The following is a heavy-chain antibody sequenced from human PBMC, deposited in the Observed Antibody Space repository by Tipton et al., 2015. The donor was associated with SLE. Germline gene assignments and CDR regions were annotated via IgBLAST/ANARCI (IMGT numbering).Heavy chain of an antibody. CDR3: TRGPARPNY. CDR2: IRSKAYGGTT. D-gene: IGHD6-25*01. V-gene: IGHV3-49*04. J-gene: IGHJ4*02. Sequence: SLRLSCTASGFTFGDYAMSWVRQAPGKGLEWVGFIRSKAYGGTTEYAASVKGRFTISRDDSKSIAYLLMINLKTDDTALYYCTRGPARPNYWGQGTLVTVSS. CDR1: GFTFGDYA.